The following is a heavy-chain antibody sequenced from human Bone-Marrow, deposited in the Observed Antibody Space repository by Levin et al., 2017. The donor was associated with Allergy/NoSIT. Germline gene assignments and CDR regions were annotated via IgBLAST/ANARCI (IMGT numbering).Heavy chain of an antibody. CDR3: VRDSETYSFDY. V-gene: IGHV1-2*02. J-gene: IGHJ4*02. CDR1: GYTFTGHH. CDR2: INPNSGDT. Sequence: PAASVKVSCKASGYTFTGHHSHWVRQAPGQEFEWMGWINPNSGDTNYAQKFQGRVTLTRDTSINTVYMELSGLTSDDTALYYCVRDSETYSFDYWGQGTLVTVSS.